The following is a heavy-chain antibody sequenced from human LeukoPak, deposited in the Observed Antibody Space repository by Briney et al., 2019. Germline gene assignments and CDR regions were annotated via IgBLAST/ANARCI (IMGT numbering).Heavy chain of an antibody. CDR1: GGSISSYY. V-gene: IGHV4-59*01. CDR3: ARGSERWLQSGNDY. J-gene: IGHJ4*02. Sequence: SETLSLTCTVSGGSISSYYWSWIRQPPGKGLEWIGYIYYSGSTNYNPSLKSRVTISVDTSRNQFSLKLSSVTAADTAVYYCARGSERWLQSGNDYWGQGTLVTVSS. D-gene: IGHD5-24*01. CDR2: IYYSGST.